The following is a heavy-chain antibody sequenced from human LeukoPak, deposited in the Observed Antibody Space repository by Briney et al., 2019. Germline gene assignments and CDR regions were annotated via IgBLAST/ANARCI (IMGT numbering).Heavy chain of an antibody. Sequence: PGGSLRLSCEASGFTFSDYFMSWIRQTPGKGLEWVSYIRSSGSTIYYADSVKGRFTISRDNAKKLMYLQMNSLGAEDTAVYYCTRGSIAYYYMDVWGKGTTVTISS. J-gene: IGHJ6*03. CDR2: IRSSGSTI. CDR1: GFTFSDYF. CDR3: TRGSIAYYYMDV. D-gene: IGHD3-22*01. V-gene: IGHV3-11*01.